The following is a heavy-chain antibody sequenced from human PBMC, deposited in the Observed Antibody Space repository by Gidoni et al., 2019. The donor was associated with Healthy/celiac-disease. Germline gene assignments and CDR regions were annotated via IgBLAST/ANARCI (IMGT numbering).Heavy chain of an antibody. J-gene: IGHJ3*02. CDR2: IYYSGST. D-gene: IGHD3-16*01. V-gene: IGHV4-39*01. CDR1: GGSISSSSYY. Sequence: QLQLQASGPGLVKPSETLSLTCTVSGGSISSSSYYWGWIRQPPGKGLEWIGSIYYSGSTYYNPSLKSRVTISVDTSKNQFSLKLSSVTAADTAVYYCARPGYYDYVWGSPLAFDIWGQGTMVTVSS. CDR3: ARPGYYDYVWGSPLAFDI.